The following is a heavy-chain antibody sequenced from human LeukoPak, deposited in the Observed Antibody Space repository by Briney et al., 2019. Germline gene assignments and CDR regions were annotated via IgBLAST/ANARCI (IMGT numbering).Heavy chain of an antibody. D-gene: IGHD3-10*01. CDR1: GFTFTNYA. CDR2: ISYDGSNK. Sequence: PGGSLRLSCAASGFTFTNYAMHWVRQTPGKGLEWVAVISYDGSNKYYIDSVKGRFTFSRDNSKNTLYLQMVSLRIEDTAVYYCAKSGAYYGTGDGMDVWGQGTTVTVSS. J-gene: IGHJ6*02. V-gene: IGHV3-30*18. CDR3: AKSGAYYGTGDGMDV.